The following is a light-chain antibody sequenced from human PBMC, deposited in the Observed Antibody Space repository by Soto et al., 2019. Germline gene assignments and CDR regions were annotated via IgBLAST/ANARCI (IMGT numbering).Light chain of an antibody. V-gene: IGLV2-14*01. CDR3: SSYTSSSTWV. CDR1: XSDVGGYNY. CDR2: EVS. J-gene: IGLJ3*02. Sequence: QSVLTQPASVSGSPGQSITISCTGTXSDVGGYNYVSWYQQHPGKAPKLMIYEVSNRPSGVSNRFSGSKSGNTASLTISGLQAEDEADYYCSSYTSSSTWVFGGGTKLTVL.